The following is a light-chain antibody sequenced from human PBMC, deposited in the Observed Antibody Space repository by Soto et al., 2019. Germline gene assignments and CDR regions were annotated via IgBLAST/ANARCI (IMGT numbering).Light chain of an antibody. CDR2: KAS. V-gene: IGKV1-5*03. CDR3: QQYGSSPIT. J-gene: IGKJ5*01. CDR1: QSITNW. Sequence: DIQMTQSPSTLSASVGDRVTITCRASQSITNWVAWYQQKPGEAPKLLIYKASSLESGVPSRFSGSGSGTDFTLTISRLEPEDFAVYYCQQYGSSPITFGQGTRLEIK.